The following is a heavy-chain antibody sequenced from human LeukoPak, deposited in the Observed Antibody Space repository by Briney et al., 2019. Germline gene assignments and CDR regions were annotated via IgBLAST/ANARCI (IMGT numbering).Heavy chain of an antibody. D-gene: IGHD6-13*01. Sequence: SVKVSCKASGGTFSSYAISWVRQAPGQGLEWMGGIIPIFGTANYAQKFQGRVTITADESTSTAYMELSSLRSEDTAVYYCARDLFSSSWSDAFDIWGQGTMVTVSS. CDR2: IIPIFGTA. CDR3: ARDLFSSSWSDAFDI. CDR1: GGTFSSYA. J-gene: IGHJ3*02. V-gene: IGHV1-69*13.